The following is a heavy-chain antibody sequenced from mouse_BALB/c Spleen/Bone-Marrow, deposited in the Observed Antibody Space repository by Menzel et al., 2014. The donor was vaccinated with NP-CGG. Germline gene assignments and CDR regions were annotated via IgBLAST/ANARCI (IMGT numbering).Heavy chain of an antibody. CDR2: ISYSGST. J-gene: IGHJ2*01. Sequence: EVQLQESGPGLVKPSQSLSLTCTVTGYSVTSDYAWNWIRQFPGNKLEWMGYISYSGSTSYNPSLKSRISITRDTSRNQFFLQSNSVTTEDTATYYCARSVYYGSSYVDYWGQGTTLTVSS. CDR1: GYSVTSDYA. V-gene: IGHV3-2*02. CDR3: ARSVYYGSSYVDY. D-gene: IGHD1-1*01.